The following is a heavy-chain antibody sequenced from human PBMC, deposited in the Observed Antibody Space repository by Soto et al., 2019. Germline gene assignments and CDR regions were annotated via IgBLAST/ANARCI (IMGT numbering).Heavy chain of an antibody. CDR3: ARIGYCSGGSCHNGFDP. CDR1: GYTFTSYA. J-gene: IGHJ5*02. CDR2: INAGNGNT. Sequence: ASVKVSCKASGYTFTSYAMHWVRQAPGQRLEWMGWINAGNGNTKYSQKFQGRVTITRDTSASTAYMELSSLRSEDTAVYYCARIGYCSGGSCHNGFDPWGQGTLVTVSS. V-gene: IGHV1-3*01. D-gene: IGHD2-15*01.